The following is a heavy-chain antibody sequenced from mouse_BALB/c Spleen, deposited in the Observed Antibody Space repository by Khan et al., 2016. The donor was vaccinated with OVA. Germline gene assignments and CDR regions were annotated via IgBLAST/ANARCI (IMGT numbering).Heavy chain of an antibody. CDR2: INYSGNT. V-gene: IGHV3-2*02. CDR1: GYSITSEYA. J-gene: IGHJ3*01. D-gene: IGHD2-4*01. Sequence: EVQLVESGPGLVKPSQSLSLTCTVTGYSITSEYAWNWIRHFPGNKLEWMGYINYSGNTRYNPSLKSRISITRDTSKNQFFLQLNSVTTEDTATYYCTRKDYYDYDPFPYRGQGTLVTVSA. CDR3: TRKDYYDYDPFPY.